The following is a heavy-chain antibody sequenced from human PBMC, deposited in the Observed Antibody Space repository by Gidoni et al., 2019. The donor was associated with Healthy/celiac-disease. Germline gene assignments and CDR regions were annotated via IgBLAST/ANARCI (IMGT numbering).Heavy chain of an antibody. Sequence: QVPLVPPGAEVKQPGASVKVSCKASGYTSTGYYMHWVRQAPGQGLEWMGWINPNSGGTNYAQKFQGRVTMTRDTSISTAYMELSRLRSDDTAVYYCARTVLDYGDLMYYFDYWGQGTLVTVSS. D-gene: IGHD4-17*01. J-gene: IGHJ4*02. CDR3: ARTVLDYGDLMYYFDY. V-gene: IGHV1-2*02. CDR2: INPNSGGT. CDR1: GYTSTGYY.